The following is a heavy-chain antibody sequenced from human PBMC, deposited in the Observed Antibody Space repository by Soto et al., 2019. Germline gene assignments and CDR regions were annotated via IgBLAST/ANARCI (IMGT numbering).Heavy chain of an antibody. J-gene: IGHJ4*02. CDR3: AREYVVATNTGSFYFDY. CDR2: IIPIFGTA. V-gene: IGHV1-69*13. D-gene: IGHD5-12*01. CDR1: GGTFSSYA. Sequence: SVKVSCKASGGTFSSYAISWVRQAPGQGLEWMGGIIPIFGTANYAQKFQGRVTITADESTSTAYMELSSLRSEDTAVYYCAREYVVATNTGSFYFDYWGQGTLVTVSS.